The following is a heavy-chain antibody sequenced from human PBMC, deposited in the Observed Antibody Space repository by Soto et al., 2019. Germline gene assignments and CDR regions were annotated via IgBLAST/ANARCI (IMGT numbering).Heavy chain of an antibody. D-gene: IGHD2-15*01. CDR3: ANTLYCSGGSCYYYGMDV. V-gene: IGHV4-34*01. CDR1: GGSFSGYY. Sequence: SETLSLTCAVYGGSFSGYYWSWIRQPPGKGLEWIGEINHSGSTNYNPSLKSRVTISVDTSKNQFSLKLSSVTAADTAVYYCANTLYCSGGSCYYYGMDVWGQGTTVTVSS. CDR2: INHSGST. J-gene: IGHJ6*02.